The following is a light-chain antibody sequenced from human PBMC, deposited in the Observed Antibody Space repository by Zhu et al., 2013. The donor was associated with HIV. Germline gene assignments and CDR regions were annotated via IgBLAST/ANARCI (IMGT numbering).Light chain of an antibody. V-gene: IGKV4-1*01. Sequence: DIVMTQSPDSLAVSLGERATINCKSSQSVLYSSNNKNYLAWYQQKPGQPPKLLIYWASTRESGVPDRFSGSGSGTDFSLTISSLQAEDVAVYYCQQCLYTPITFGQGTRLEIK. CDR1: QSVLYSSNNKNY. CDR2: WAS. CDR3: QQCLYTPIT. J-gene: IGKJ5*01.